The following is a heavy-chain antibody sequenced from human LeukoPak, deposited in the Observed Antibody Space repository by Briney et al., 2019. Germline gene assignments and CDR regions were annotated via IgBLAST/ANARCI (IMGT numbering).Heavy chain of an antibody. CDR2: IYYSGST. V-gene: IGHV4-39*07. CDR3: ARDLAVRGVKYYYYYMDV. J-gene: IGHJ6*03. Sequence: SETLSLTCTVSGGSISSSSYYWGWIRQPPGKGLEWIGSIYYSGSTYYNPSLKSRVTISVDTSKNQFSLKLSSVTAADTAVYYCARDLAVRGVKYYYYYMDVWGKGTTVTISS. CDR1: GGSISSSSYY. D-gene: IGHD3-10*01.